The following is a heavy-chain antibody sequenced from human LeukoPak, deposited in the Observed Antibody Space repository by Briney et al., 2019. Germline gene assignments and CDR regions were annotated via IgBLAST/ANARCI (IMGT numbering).Heavy chain of an antibody. CDR3: ARVTGAIFGVPPPRDY. V-gene: IGHV1-69*04. CDR2: IIPILGIA. D-gene: IGHD3-3*01. CDR1: GGTFSSNA. J-gene: IGHJ4*02. Sequence: ASVKVSCKASGGTFSSNAISWVRQAPGQGREWMGRIIPILGIANYAQKFQGRVTITADKSTSTAYMELSSLRSEDTAVYYCARVTGAIFGVPPPRDYWGQGTLVTVSS.